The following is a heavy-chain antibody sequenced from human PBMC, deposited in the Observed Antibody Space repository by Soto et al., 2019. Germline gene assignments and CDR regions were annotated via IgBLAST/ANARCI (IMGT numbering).Heavy chain of an antibody. V-gene: IGHV4-59*01. CDR1: GGSISSYY. D-gene: IGHD5-18*01. CDR3: AKSDRGYNYAFY. CDR2: IYYSGST. J-gene: IGHJ4*02. Sequence: SEALSLTCTVSGGSISSYYWSWIRQPPGKGLEWIGNIYYSGSTNYNPSLKSRVTISVATSKNQFSLKLTSVTAADTAVYYCAKSDRGYNYAFYWGQGTLVTVSS.